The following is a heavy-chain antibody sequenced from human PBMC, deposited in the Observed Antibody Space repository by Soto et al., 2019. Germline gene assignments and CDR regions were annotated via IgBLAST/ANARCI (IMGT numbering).Heavy chain of an antibody. Sequence: LVESGGGLVYPGGSLRLSCVASGFSFSDYSMNWVRQAPGKGLQWVSYISSSSDNTYYVDSVKGRFTVSRDNAKNALFLQMNSLRDDDTATYYCARLPKGSLVTAWGQGTRVTVSS. D-gene: IGHD2-21*02. J-gene: IGHJ4*02. V-gene: IGHV3-48*02. CDR3: ARLPKGSLVTA. CDR2: ISSSSDNT. CDR1: GFSFSDYS.